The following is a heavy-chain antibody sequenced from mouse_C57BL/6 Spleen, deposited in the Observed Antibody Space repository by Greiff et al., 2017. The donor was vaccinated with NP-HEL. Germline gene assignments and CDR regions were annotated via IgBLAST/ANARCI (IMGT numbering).Heavy chain of an antibody. CDR2: FYPGSGSI. CDR3: ARHEGDYDEDYYAMDY. Sequence: VQLQQSGAELVKPGASVKLSCKASGYTFTEYTIHWVKQRSGQGLEWIGWFYPGSGSIKYNEKFKDKATLTADKSSSTVYMELSRFTSEDSAVYFCARHEGDYDEDYYAMDYWGQGTSVTVSS. J-gene: IGHJ4*01. D-gene: IGHD2-4*01. CDR1: GYTFTEYT. V-gene: IGHV1-62-2*01.